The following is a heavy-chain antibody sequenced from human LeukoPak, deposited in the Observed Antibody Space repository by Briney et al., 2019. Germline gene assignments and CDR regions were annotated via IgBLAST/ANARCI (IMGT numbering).Heavy chain of an antibody. D-gene: IGHD3-9*01. CDR1: GFTFSDYY. CDR2: ISGSSSYT. V-gene: IGHV3-11*05. J-gene: IGHJ3*02. Sequence: PGGSLRLSCAASGFTFSDYYVSWIRQAPGKGLEWVSYISGSSSYTNYADSVKGRFTISRDNAKNSLYLQMNSLRAEDTAVYYCARDWGVGYDILTGGRGSRTSHRSDAFDIWGQGTMVTASS. CDR3: ARDWGVGYDILTGGRGSRTSHRSDAFDI.